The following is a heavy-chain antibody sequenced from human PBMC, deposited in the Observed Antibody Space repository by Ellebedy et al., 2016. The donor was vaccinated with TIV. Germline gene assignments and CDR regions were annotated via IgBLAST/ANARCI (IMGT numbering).Heavy chain of an antibody. V-gene: IGHV1-18*04. CDR3: ARDSGRGGSGNYYPNWFDP. CDR1: GYTFTSYG. J-gene: IGHJ5*02. CDR2: ISAYNGNT. Sequence: ASVKVSCKASGYTFTSYGISWVRQAPGQGLEWMGWISAYNGNTNYAQKLQGRVTMTTDTSTSTAYMELRSLRSDDTAVYYCARDSGRGGSGNYYPNWFDPWGQGTLVTVSS. D-gene: IGHD3-10*01.